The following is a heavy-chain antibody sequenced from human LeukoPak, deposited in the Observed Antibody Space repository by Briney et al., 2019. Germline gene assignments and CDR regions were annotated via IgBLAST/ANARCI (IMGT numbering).Heavy chain of an antibody. CDR2: INHSGST. Sequence: KTSETLSLTCAVYGGSFSGYYWSWIRQPPGKGLEWIGEINHSGSTNYNPSLKSRVTISVDTSKNQFSLKLSSVTAADTAVYYCARGHHSGYYYKMTAYYFDYWGQGTLVTVSS. D-gene: IGHD3-22*01. CDR3: ARGHHSGYYYKMTAYYFDY. J-gene: IGHJ4*02. V-gene: IGHV4-34*01. CDR1: GGSFSGYY.